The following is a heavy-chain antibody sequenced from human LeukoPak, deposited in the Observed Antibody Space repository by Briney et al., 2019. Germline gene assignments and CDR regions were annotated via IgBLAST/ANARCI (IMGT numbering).Heavy chain of an antibody. V-gene: IGHV4-34*01. CDR1: GGSFSGYY. CDR2: INHSGST. D-gene: IGHD3-22*01. CDR3: ASIFSSGYNWFDP. J-gene: IGHJ5*02. Sequence: SETLSLTCAVYGGSFSGYYWNWIRQPPGKGLEWIGEINHSGSTNYNPSLKSRVTISVDTSKNQFSLKLSSVTAADTAVYYCASIFSSGYNWFDPWGQGTLVTVSS.